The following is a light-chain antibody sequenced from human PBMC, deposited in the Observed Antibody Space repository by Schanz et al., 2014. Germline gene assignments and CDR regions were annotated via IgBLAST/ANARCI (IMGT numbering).Light chain of an antibody. Sequence: IVLTQSPGTLSLSPGERATLSCRASQSISSRYLAWYQQKPGQAPRLLIYGASTRATGIPAKFSGSGSGTDFTLTISRLEPEDFAMYYCQQYGGSYTFGQGTKLEIK. CDR2: GAS. J-gene: IGKJ2*01. CDR1: QSISSRY. CDR3: QQYGGSYT. V-gene: IGKV3-20*01.